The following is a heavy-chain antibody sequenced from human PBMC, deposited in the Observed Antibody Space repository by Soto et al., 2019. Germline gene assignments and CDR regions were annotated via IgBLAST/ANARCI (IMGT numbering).Heavy chain of an antibody. V-gene: IGHV4-30-2*01. CDR3: AGMPYTSGLRFDP. CDR2: IYQSGVT. Sequence: PSETLSLTCNMSGDSYSISTYSWSWIRQPPGKALQWIGFIYQSGVTSYNPSLASRVSISLDRSNNQCSLKLKPVTAADTAVYFCAGMPYTSGLRFDPWGPGTLVTVPQ. CDR1: GDSYSISTYS. J-gene: IGHJ5*02. D-gene: IGHD6-19*01.